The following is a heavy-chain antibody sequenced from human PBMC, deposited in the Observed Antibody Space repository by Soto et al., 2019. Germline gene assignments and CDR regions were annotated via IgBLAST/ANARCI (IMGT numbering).Heavy chain of an antibody. CDR2: INHSGST. Sequence: SETLSLTCAVYGGSFSGYYWSWIRQPPGKGLEWIGEINHSGSTNYNPSLKSRVTISVDTSKNQFSLKLSSVTAADTAVYYCARGSRIVFFPSSTSYYFDYWGQGTLVTVSS. J-gene: IGHJ4*02. D-gene: IGHD2-2*01. CDR3: ARGSRIVFFPSSTSYYFDY. V-gene: IGHV4-34*01. CDR1: GGSFSGYY.